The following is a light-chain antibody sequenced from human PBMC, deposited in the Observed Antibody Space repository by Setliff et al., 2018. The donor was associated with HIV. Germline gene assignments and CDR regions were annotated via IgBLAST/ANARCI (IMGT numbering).Light chain of an antibody. CDR3: SSYAGSSYV. V-gene: IGLV2-8*01. J-gene: IGLJ1*01. CDR1: SSDVGGYNY. CDR2: EVS. Sequence: QSVLAQSPSASGSPGQSVTISCTGTSSDVGGYNYVSWHQQHPGKAPKVIIYEVSKRPSGVPDRFSGSKSGNTASLTVSGLQAEDEADYYCSSYAGSSYVFGSGTKVTVL.